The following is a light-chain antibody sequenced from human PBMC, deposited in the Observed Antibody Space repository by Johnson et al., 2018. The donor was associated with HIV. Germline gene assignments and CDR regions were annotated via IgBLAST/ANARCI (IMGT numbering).Light chain of an antibody. CDR3: GTRDSSLGAGGYV. CDR1: SSNIGNNY. Sequence: QSVLTQPPSVSAAPGQKVTISCSGSSSNIGNNYVSWYQQFPGTAPKLLIYDNNKRPSGIPDRFSGSKSGTSATLGITGLQTGDAADYYCGTRDSSLGAGGYVFVIVTKVTVL. CDR2: DNN. V-gene: IGLV1-51*01. J-gene: IGLJ1*01.